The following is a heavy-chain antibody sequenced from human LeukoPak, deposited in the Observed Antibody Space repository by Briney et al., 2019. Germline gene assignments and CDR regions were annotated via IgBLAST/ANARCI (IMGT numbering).Heavy chain of an antibody. J-gene: IGHJ5*02. CDR1: GGTFSSYA. Sequence: SVKVSCRASGGTFSSYAISWVRQAPGKGLEWMGGIIPIFGTANYAQKSQGRVTITADKSTSTAYMELSSLRSEDTAVYYCARANSRYCSSTSCYWDWFDPWGQGTLVTVSS. V-gene: IGHV1-69*06. CDR3: ARANSRYCSSTSCYWDWFDP. CDR2: IIPIFGTA. D-gene: IGHD2-2*01.